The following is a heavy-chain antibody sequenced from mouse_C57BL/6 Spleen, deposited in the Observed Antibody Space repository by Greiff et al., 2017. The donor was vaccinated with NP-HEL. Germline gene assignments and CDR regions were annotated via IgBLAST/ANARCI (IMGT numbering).Heavy chain of an antibody. CDR2: IYPGSGNT. D-gene: IGHD1-1*01. CDR3: ARGNHYGSSYWYFDV. Sequence: PGQGLEWIARIYPGSGNTYYNEKFKGKATLTAEKSSSTAYMQLSSLTSEDSAVYFCARGNHYGSSYWYFDVWGTGTTVTVSS. V-gene: IGHV1-76*01. J-gene: IGHJ1*03.